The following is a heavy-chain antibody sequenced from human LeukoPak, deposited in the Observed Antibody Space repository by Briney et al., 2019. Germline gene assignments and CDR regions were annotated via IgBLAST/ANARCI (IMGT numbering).Heavy chain of an antibody. Sequence: KSGGSLRLSCAASGFTFSSYSMNWVRQAPGKGLEWVSSISSGSSYIYYADSVKGRFTISRDNAKNSLYLQMNSLRAEDTAVYYCAKDLLSQQVARCFDYWGQGTLVTVSS. CDR1: GFTFSSYS. V-gene: IGHV3-21*01. CDR2: ISSGSSYI. J-gene: IGHJ4*02. D-gene: IGHD6-13*01. CDR3: AKDLLSQQVARCFDY.